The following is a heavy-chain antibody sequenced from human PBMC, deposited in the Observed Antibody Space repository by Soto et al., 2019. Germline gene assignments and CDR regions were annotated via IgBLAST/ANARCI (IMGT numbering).Heavy chain of an antibody. CDR3: ARGFTRRAELLH. V-gene: IGHV4-34*01. CDR2: INHSGST. Sequence: SETLSLTCAVYGGSFSGYYWSWIRQPPGKGLEWIGEINHSGSTNYNPSLKSRVTISVDTSKNQFSLKLSSVTAADTAVYYCARGFTRRAELLHWGQGTLVTVSS. CDR1: GGSFSGYY. J-gene: IGHJ4*02. D-gene: IGHD2-15*01.